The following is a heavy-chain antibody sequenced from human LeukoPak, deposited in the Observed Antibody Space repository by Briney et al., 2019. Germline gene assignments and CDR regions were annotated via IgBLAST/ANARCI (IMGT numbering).Heavy chain of an antibody. D-gene: IGHD3-16*01. V-gene: IGHV1-2*02. CDR2: INPNSGGT. CDR3: AREDSRYGEGLDY. J-gene: IGHJ4*02. Sequence: GASVKVPCKASGYTFTGYYMHWVRQAPGQGLEWMGWINPNSGGTNYAQKFQGRVTMTRDTSISTAYMELSRLRSDDTAVYYCAREDSRYGEGLDYWGQGTLVTVSS. CDR1: GYTFTGYY.